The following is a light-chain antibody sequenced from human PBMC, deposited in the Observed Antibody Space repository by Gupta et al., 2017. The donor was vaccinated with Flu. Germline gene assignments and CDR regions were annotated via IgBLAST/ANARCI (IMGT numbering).Light chain of an antibody. V-gene: IGKV1-39*01. CDR1: QSISSY. J-gene: IGKJ1*01. Sequence: DLQMTQSPSSLSASVGDRVTITCRASQSISSYLHWYQQKPGKAPKMLINSASSMKSRVLSRSISSRSGTAYTPTISSLQAEEDSTDYYQQRYSTPMWTFGQGTKVEIK. CDR2: SAS. CDR3: QQRYSTPMWT.